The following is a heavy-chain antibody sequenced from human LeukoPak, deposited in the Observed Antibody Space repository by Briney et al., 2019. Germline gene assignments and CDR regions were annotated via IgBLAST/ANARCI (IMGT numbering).Heavy chain of an antibody. CDR3: ARMRPALLAAASTGFDY. CDR1: VYTFTSYG. V-gene: IGHV1-18*01. J-gene: IGHJ4*02. D-gene: IGHD6-13*01. CDR2: ISAYNGNT. Sequence: ASVKLSCKASVYTFTSYGISWGRHAPGQGIEWMWWISAYNGNTNYAQKLQGRVTITTDTSTSTAYMELRSLRSDDTAVYYCARMRPALLAAASTGFDYWGQGTLVTVSS.